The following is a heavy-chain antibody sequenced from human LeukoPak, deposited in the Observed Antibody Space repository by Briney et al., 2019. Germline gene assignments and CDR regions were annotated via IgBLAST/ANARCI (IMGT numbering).Heavy chain of an antibody. CDR2: IYPGDSGP. Sequence: GESLKISCQVSGCIFTSYCIGWVRPVPGKGLEWMGIIYPGDSGPTYSPSFQGQVTISVDKSINTAYLQWSSLQASDTAMYYCGMSGDRVPLQDDVFDVWGQGTMVTVST. J-gene: IGHJ3*01. CDR1: GCIFTSYC. D-gene: IGHD1-26*01. CDR3: GMSGDRVPLQDDVFDV. V-gene: IGHV5-51*01.